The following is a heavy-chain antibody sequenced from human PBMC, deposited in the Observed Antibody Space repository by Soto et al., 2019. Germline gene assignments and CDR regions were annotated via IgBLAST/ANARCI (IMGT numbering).Heavy chain of an antibody. CDR3: ASLSIAVAGTTDY. J-gene: IGHJ4*02. Sequence: GGSLRLSCAASGFTFSSYPMSWVRQAPGKGLEWVSAISGSGGSTYYADSVKGRFTISRDNSKNTLYLQMNSLRAEDTAVYYCASLSIAVAGTTDYWGQGTLVTVSS. CDR1: GFTFSSYP. CDR2: ISGSGGST. D-gene: IGHD6-19*01. V-gene: IGHV3-23*01.